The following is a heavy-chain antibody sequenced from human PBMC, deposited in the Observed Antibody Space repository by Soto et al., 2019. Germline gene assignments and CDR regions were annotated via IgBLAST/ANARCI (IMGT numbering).Heavy chain of an antibody. CDR3: ASPLVLYSGYDWVDY. Sequence: PGGSLRLSCGASGFTFSNYEMNWVRQAPGKGLEWVSYITSSGSTMYYADSVKGRFTISRDNAKNSLYLQMNSLRAEDTAVYYCASPLVLYSGYDWVDYWGQGTLVTVSS. V-gene: IGHV3-48*03. CDR1: GFTFSNYE. D-gene: IGHD5-12*01. J-gene: IGHJ4*02. CDR2: ITSSGSTM.